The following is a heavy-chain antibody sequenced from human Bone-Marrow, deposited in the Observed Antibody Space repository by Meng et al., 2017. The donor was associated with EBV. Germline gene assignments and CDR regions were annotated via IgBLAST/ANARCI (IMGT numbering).Heavy chain of an antibody. CDR1: GGAFRRSA. Sequence: QGQVVQAGPEVKKPGAWVKVSCKASGGAFRRSAISWVRQAPGQGLEWMGGFLPILGAPNYAETFQDRVTITADESTSTAYMELSSLRPDDTAVYYCARESGRGYTPDYWGQGTLVTVSS. D-gene: IGHD3-10*01. J-gene: IGHJ4*02. CDR2: FLPILGAP. CDR3: ARESGRGYTPDY. V-gene: IGHV1-69*01.